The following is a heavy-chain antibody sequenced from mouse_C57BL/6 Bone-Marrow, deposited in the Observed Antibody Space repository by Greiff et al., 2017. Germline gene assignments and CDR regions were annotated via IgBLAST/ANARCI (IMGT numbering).Heavy chain of an antibody. Sequence: QVQLKQPGAELVRPGTSVKLSCKASGYTFTSYWMHWVKQRPGQGLEWIGVIDPSDSYTNYNQKFKGKATLTVDKSSSTAYMQLSSLTSEDSAFYYFAIWLLRRYFDYWGQGTTLTVSS. V-gene: IGHV1-59*01. D-gene: IGHD2-3*01. CDR2: IDPSDSYT. CDR1: GYTFTSYW. CDR3: AIWLLRRYFDY. J-gene: IGHJ2*01.